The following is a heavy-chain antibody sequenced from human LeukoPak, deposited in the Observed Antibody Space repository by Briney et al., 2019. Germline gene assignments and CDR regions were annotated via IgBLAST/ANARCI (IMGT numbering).Heavy chain of an antibody. D-gene: IGHD2-15*01. CDR1: GGSINDYY. CDR2: IYYSGST. Sequence: ETSETLSLTCTVSGGSINDYYWSWIRQPPGKGLEWIAWIYYSGSTNYNPSLKSRVTISVDTSKNQFSLKLTSVTAADTAVYYCARADSSDAGNFDYWGQGTLVTVSS. V-gene: IGHV4-59*08. J-gene: IGHJ4*02. CDR3: ARADSSDAGNFDY.